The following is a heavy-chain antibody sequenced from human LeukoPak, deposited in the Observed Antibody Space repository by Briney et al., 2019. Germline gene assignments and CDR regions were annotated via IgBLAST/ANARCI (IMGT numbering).Heavy chain of an antibody. Sequence: GGSLRLSCAASGFTFSSFGMHWVRQAPGKGLEWVAFIRYDGSNKYYADSVKGRFTISRDNAKNSLYLQMNSLRAEDTAVYYCARPFPNKLSYFDYWGQGTLVTVSS. CDR3: ARPFPNKLSYFDY. V-gene: IGHV3-30*02. CDR2: IRYDGSNK. CDR1: GFTFSSFG. J-gene: IGHJ4*02.